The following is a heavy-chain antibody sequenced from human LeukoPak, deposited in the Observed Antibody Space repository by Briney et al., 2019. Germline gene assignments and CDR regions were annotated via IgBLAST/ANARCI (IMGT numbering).Heavy chain of an antibody. V-gene: IGHV3-13*01. D-gene: IGHD3-16*01. Sequence: GGSLRLSCAASGFTFSSYDMHWVRQATGKGLEWASAIGTAGDTYYPGSVKGRFTISRDNSKNTLYLQMNSLRAEDTAVYYCAKDRDVITFGGVSGFFDYWGQGTLVTVSS. CDR3: AKDRDVITFGGVSGFFDY. J-gene: IGHJ4*02. CDR2: IGTAGDT. CDR1: GFTFSSYD.